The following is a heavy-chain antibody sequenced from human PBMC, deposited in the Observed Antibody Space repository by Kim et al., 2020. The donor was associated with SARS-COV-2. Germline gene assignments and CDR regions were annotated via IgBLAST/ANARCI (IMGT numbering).Heavy chain of an antibody. CDR3: ARSSRITMVQGVVMNYYYGRHV. D-gene: IGHD3-10*01. Sequence: ASVKVSCKASGYTFTSYDINWVRQATGQGLEWMGWMNPNSGNTGYAQKFQGRVTMTRNTSISTAYMELSSLRSEDTAVYYCARSSRITMVQGVVMNYYYGRHVWGQGTTHTVS. V-gene: IGHV1-8*01. J-gene: IGHJ6*02. CDR1: GYTFTSYD. CDR2: MNPNSGNT.